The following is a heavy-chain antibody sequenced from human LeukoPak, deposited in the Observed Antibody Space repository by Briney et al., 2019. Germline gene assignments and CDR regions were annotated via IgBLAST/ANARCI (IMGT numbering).Heavy chain of an antibody. CDR3: AKDYQRWLASYFDY. D-gene: IGHD5-24*01. V-gene: IGHV3-30*02. Sequence: GGSLRLSCAASGFTFSSYGMHWVRQAPGKGLEWVAFIRYDGSNKYYADSVKGRFTISRGNSKNTLYLQMNSLRAEDTAVYYCAKDYQRWLASYFDYWGQGTLVTVSS. J-gene: IGHJ4*02. CDR2: IRYDGSNK. CDR1: GFTFSSYG.